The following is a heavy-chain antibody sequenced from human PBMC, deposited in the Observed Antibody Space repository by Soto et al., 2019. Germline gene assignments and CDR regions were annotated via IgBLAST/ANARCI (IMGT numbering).Heavy chain of an antibody. D-gene: IGHD6-6*01. Sequence: ASVKVSCKASGFTFTNYGITWVRQAPGQGLEWMGWISAYKGNTNYAQKFQGRVTMTADTSTSTAYMELRSLRSDDMAVYYCASRSGQLPYYFDYWGQGTQVTVSS. J-gene: IGHJ4*02. CDR3: ASRSGQLPYYFDY. V-gene: IGHV1-18*03. CDR2: ISAYKGNT. CDR1: GFTFTNYG.